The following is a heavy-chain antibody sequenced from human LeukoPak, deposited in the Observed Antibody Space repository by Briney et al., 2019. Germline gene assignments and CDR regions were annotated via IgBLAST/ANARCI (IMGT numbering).Heavy chain of an antibody. V-gene: IGHV1-69*05. CDR2: IIPIFGTA. Sequence: ASVKVSCKASGGTFSSYAISWVRQAPGQGLEWMGGIIPIFGTANYAQKFQGRVTITTDESTSTAYMELSSLRSEDTAVYYCARKDLRGIAAAGTFDYWGQGTLVTVSS. CDR3: ARKDLRGIAAAGTFDY. CDR1: GGTFSSYA. D-gene: IGHD6-13*01. J-gene: IGHJ4*02.